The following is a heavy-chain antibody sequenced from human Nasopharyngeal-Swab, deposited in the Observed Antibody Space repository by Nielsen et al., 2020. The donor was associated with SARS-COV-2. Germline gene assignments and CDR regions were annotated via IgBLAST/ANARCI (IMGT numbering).Heavy chain of an antibody. D-gene: IGHD3-16*01. CDR2: ISPYNDYT. V-gene: IGHV1-18*01. Sequence: ASVKVSCKTAGYTFSSYGIAWVRQAPGQGLEWLGWISPYNDYTHYAPKFQGSVTMTSDTSTSTAYLELRSLTSDDTAVYYCARELGVGLFDYWGQGTLVTVSS. CDR1: GYTFSSYG. CDR3: ARELGVGLFDY. J-gene: IGHJ4*02.